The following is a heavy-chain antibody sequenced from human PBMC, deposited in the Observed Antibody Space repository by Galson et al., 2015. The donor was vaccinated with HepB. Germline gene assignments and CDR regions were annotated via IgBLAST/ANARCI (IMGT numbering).Heavy chain of an antibody. D-gene: IGHD5/OR15-5a*01. CDR2: ISGYNGNT. V-gene: IGHV1-18*01. Sequence: SVKVSCKASGYTFINYGVSWVRQVPGQGLEWMGWISGYNGNTNYAQKLQGRVTMTTDTSTSTAYLELRSLRSDDTAVYYCARDISDFHARTFAFDIWGQGTMVTVSS. J-gene: IGHJ3*02. CDR3: ARDISDFHARTFAFDI. CDR1: GYTFINYG.